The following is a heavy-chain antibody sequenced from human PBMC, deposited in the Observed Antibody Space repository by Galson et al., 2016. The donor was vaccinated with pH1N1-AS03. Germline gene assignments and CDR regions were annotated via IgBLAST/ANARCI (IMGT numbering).Heavy chain of an antibody. CDR3: ARSRSPDYYDSSTYRPDAFEI. Sequence: SLRLSCAASGFTFSSYSMNWVRQAPGKGLEWVSSISSSGNYKYYADSVKGRFTVSRDNAMNSLYLQMNSLRAEDTALYYCARSRSPDYYDSSTYRPDAFEIRGQGTMVTVSS. J-gene: IGHJ3*02. CDR1: GFTFSSYS. CDR2: ISSSGNYK. V-gene: IGHV3-21*04. D-gene: IGHD3-22*01.